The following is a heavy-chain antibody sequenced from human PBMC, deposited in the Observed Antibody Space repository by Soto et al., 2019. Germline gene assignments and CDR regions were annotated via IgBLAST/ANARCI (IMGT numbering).Heavy chain of an antibody. CDR1: GFTFSSYS. D-gene: IGHD3-9*01. Sequence: GGSLRLSCAASGFTFSSYSMNWVRQAPGKGLEWVSSISSSSSYIYYADSVKGRFTISRDNAKNSLYLQMNSLRAEDTAVYYCAATYYDILTGRYQSEYFQHWGQGTLVTVSS. J-gene: IGHJ1*01. CDR3: AATYYDILTGRYQSEYFQH. V-gene: IGHV3-21*01. CDR2: ISSSSSYI.